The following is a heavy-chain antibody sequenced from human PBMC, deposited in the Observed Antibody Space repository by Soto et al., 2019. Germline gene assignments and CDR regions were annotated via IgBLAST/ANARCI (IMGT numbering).Heavy chain of an antibody. CDR1: GYTFTNYG. CDR3: ARVIPGAEAWFGP. D-gene: IGHD2-2*01. J-gene: IGHJ5*02. CDR2: ISAYTDNP. V-gene: IGHV1-18*01. Sequence: GASVKVSCKASGYTFTNYGVTWVRQAPGQGLEWMGWISAYTDNPNYAQKFQGRVTMTIDTSTTTAYMDLRSLTSDDTAVYYCARVIPGAEAWFGPWGQGTRVTVSS.